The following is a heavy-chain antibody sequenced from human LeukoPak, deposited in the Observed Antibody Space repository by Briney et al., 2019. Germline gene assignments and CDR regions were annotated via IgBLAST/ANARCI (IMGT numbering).Heavy chain of an antibody. D-gene: IGHD3-10*01. V-gene: IGHV3-48*03. CDR3: AREKIAVFGDAFDI. J-gene: IGHJ3*02. CDR1: EFSFSSYE. CDR2: IDASGSRI. Sequence: GGSLRLSCVAAEFSFSSYEMTWVRQTPGKGLEWLSYIDASGSRIVYADSVKGRFTISRDNAKNSLFLQMNSLRAEDTGIYYCAREKIAVFGDAFDIWGQGTRVTVSS.